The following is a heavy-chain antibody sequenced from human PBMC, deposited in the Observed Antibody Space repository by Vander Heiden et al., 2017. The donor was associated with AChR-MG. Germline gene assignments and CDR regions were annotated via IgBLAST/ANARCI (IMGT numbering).Heavy chain of an antibody. V-gene: IGHV3-23*05. CDR2: INNSGRTT. Sequence: EVQLLESGGGLVQPGGSLRLCCVAYGFSFSRYAMSWVRRAPWKGLDCVSTINNSGRTTFYADSVKGRFTISRDSSKNTLFLQMDNLRADDTAVYYCAKRAGQQLLQWTFDYWGQGTLVTVSS. CDR3: AKRAGQQLLQWTFDY. CDR1: GFSFSRYA. D-gene: IGHD6-13*01. J-gene: IGHJ4*02.